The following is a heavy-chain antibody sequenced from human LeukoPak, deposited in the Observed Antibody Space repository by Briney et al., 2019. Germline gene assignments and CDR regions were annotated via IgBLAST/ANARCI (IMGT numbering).Heavy chain of an antibody. CDR3: AADSGGYYYFDQ. J-gene: IGHJ4*02. Sequence: SETLSLTCTVSGGSISSSSYYWVWIRQPPGKGLEWIGSLYYSGSTYYNPSLKSRLNISADTSKSQFSLQLTSATAADTALYFCAADSGGYYYFDQWGQGTLVTVSS. CDR1: GGSISSSSYY. D-gene: IGHD3-22*01. V-gene: IGHV4-39*01. CDR2: LYYSGST.